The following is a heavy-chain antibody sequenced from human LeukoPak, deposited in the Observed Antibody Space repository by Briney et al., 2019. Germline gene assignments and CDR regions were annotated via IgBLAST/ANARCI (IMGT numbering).Heavy chain of an antibody. J-gene: IGHJ4*02. D-gene: IGHD6-13*01. CDR2: IKQDGSEK. CDR1: GFTFSSYW. Sequence: GGSLRLSCAASGFTFSSYWMSWVRQAPGKGLEWVANIKQDGSEKYYVDSVKGRFTISRDNAKNSLYLQMNSLRAEDTAVYYCAKEGSGSSWSSFDYWGQGTLVTVSS. CDR3: AKEGSGSSWSSFDY. V-gene: IGHV3-7*01.